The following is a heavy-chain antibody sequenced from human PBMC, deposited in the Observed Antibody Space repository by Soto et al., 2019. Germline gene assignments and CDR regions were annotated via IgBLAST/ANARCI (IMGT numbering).Heavy chain of an antibody. Sequence: GSLRLSCAASGLSLSSYSMNWVRQAPGKGLEWVSSISSSSSYIYYADSVKGRFTISRDNAKNSLYLQMNRLRAEDTAVYYCERAPGSNMIVVVFDYWGQGTLVTVSS. CDR2: ISSSSSYI. D-gene: IGHD3-22*01. CDR3: ERAPGSNMIVVVFDY. J-gene: IGHJ4*02. CDR1: GLSLSSYS. V-gene: IGHV3-21*01.